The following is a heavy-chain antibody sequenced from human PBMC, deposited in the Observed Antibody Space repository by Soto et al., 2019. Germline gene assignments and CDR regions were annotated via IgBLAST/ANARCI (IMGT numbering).Heavy chain of an antibody. V-gene: IGHV1-24*01. CDR3: ATVGSGLTLYYFDY. CDR1: GYTLTELS. D-gene: IGHD6-19*01. Sequence: GASVKVSCKVSGYTLTELSMHWVRQAPGKGLEWMGGFDPEDGETIYAQKFRGRVTMTEDTSTDTAYMELSSLRSEDTAVYYCATVGSGLTLYYFDYWGQGTLVTAPQ. J-gene: IGHJ4*02. CDR2: FDPEDGET.